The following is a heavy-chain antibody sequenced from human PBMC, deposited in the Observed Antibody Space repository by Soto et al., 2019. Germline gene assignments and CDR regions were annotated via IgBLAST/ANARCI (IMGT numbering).Heavy chain of an antibody. CDR3: AKEFYAGYSSGWPPKSSHIFDY. Sequence: GGSLRLSCAASGFTFSSYGMHWVRQAPGKGLEWVAVISYDGSNKYYADSVKGRFTISRDNSKNTLYLQMNSLRAEDTAVYYCAKEFYAGYSSGWPPKSSHIFDYWGQGTLVTVSS. CDR1: GFTFSSYG. D-gene: IGHD6-19*01. V-gene: IGHV3-30*18. CDR2: ISYDGSNK. J-gene: IGHJ4*02.